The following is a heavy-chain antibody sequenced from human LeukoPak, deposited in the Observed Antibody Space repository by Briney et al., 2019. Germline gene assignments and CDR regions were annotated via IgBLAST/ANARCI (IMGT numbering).Heavy chain of an antibody. V-gene: IGHV4-31*03. CDR2: IYYSGST. Sequence: SETLSLTCTVSGGSISSGGYYWSWVRQHPGTGLEWIGYIYYSGSTYYNPSLKSRVTISVDTSKNQFSLKLSSVTAADTAVYYCARDDTNYYYGMDVWGQGTTVTVSS. CDR3: ARDDTNYYYGMDV. J-gene: IGHJ6*02. CDR1: GGSISSGGYY.